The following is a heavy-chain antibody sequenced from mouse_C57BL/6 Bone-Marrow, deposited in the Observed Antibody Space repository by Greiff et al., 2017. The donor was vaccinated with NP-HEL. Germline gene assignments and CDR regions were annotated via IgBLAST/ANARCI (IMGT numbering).Heavy chain of an antibody. Sequence: QVQLQQSGAELVRPGASVKLSCKASGYTFTSYGISWVKQRTGQGLEWIGEIYPRSGNTYYNEKFKGKATLTADKSSSTADMELRSLTSEDSAVYFCARGRGTYYSNSCAMDYWGQGTSVTVSS. J-gene: IGHJ4*01. D-gene: IGHD2-5*01. CDR2: IYPRSGNT. CDR3: ARGRGTYYSNSCAMDY. V-gene: IGHV1-81*01. CDR1: GYTFTSYG.